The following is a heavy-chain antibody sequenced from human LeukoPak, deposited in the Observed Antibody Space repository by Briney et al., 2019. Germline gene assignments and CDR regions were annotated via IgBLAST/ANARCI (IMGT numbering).Heavy chain of an antibody. V-gene: IGHV1-2*04. CDR3: ARVDTIFGVVIIDP. J-gene: IGHJ5*02. CDR1: GYTFTGYY. CDR2: INPNSGGT. Sequence: GASVKVSCKASGYTFTGYYMHWVRQAPGQGLEWMGWINPNSGGTKYAQKFQGWVTMTRDTSISTAYMELSRLRSDDTAVYYCARVDTIFGVVIIDPWGQGTLVTVSS. D-gene: IGHD3-3*01.